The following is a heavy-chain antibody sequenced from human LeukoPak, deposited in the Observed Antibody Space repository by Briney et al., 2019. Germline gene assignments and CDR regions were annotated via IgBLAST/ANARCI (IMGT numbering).Heavy chain of an antibody. V-gene: IGHV4-39*02. J-gene: IGHJ6*02. CDR2: IYYSGST. CDR3: ARERFTMIETVDYGMDV. Sequence: SETLSLTCTVSGVSISSSSYYWGRLRQPPGKGLEWIVSIYYSGSTYYNPSLKSPVTISVDTSKNQFSLKLSSVTAADTAVYYCARERFTMIETVDYGMDVWGQGTTVTVSS. D-gene: IGHD3-22*01. CDR1: GVSISSSSYY.